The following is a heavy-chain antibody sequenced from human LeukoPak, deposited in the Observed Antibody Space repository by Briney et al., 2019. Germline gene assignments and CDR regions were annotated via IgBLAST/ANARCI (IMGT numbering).Heavy chain of an antibody. D-gene: IGHD3-10*01. CDR2: ISYDGSNK. J-gene: IGHJ4*02. CDR1: GFTFSSYA. V-gene: IGHV3-30-3*01. CDR3: ASLLVRGVRVY. Sequence: GGSLRLSCAASGFTFSSYAMHWVRQAPGKGLEWVAVISYDGSNKYYADSVKGRFTISRDNSKNTLYLQMNSLRAEDTAVYYCASLLVRGVRVYWGQGTLVTVSS.